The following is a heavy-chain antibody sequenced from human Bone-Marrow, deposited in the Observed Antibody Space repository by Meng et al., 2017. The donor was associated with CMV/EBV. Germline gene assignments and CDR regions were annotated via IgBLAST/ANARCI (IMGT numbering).Heavy chain of an antibody. CDR1: GFTFSSYS. CDR2: ISSSSSYI. V-gene: IGHV3-21*01. J-gene: IGHJ3*02. D-gene: IGHD3-10*01. Sequence: GESLKISCAASGFTFSSYSMNWVRQAPGKGLEWVPSISSSSSYIYYADSVKGRFTISRDNAKNSLYLQMNSLRAEDTAVYYCASTGTMVRGVIFAFDIWGQGTMVTVSS. CDR3: ASTGTMVRGVIFAFDI.